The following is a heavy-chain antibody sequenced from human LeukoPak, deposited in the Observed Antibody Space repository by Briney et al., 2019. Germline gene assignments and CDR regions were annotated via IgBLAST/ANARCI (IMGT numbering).Heavy chain of an antibody. Sequence: PGGTLRLSCAASGFTVSSNYMSWVRQAPGKGLEWVSGIYSGGSTYYADYAKGGFTISTDNSKNTMNLLHNNLKAENTADYYVSRFRKPVALVDAFDAWGQGIMVSVSS. V-gene: IGHV3-53*01. CDR2: IYSGGST. J-gene: IGHJ3*01. CDR1: GFTVSSNY. CDR3: SRFRKPVALVDAFDA. D-gene: IGHD6-19*01.